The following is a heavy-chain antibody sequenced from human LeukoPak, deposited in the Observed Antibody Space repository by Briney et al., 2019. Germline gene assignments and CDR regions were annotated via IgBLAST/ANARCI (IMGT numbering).Heavy chain of an antibody. Sequence: GGSLRLSCAASRFTFSSYAMSWVRQAPGKGLEWVSAISGIGGSTYYADSVKGRFTISRDNSKNTLYLQMNSLRAEDTAVYYCAKDRVMVRGVIERHYYGMDVWGQGTTVTVSS. J-gene: IGHJ6*02. D-gene: IGHD3-10*01. V-gene: IGHV3-23*01. CDR1: RFTFSSYA. CDR3: AKDRVMVRGVIERHYYGMDV. CDR2: ISGIGGST.